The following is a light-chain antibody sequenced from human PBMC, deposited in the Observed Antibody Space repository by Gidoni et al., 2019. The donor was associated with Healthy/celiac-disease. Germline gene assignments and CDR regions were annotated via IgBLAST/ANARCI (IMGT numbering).Light chain of an antibody. CDR3: QQRSNWPPIT. CDR1: QSVSSY. Sequence: EIVLTQSPATLSLSTGERATLSCRASQSVSSYLAWYQQKPGQAPRLLIYTASNRATGIPARFSGSGSGTDFTLTISSLEPEDFAVYYCQQRSNWPPITFGQGTRLEIK. CDR2: TAS. J-gene: IGKJ5*01. V-gene: IGKV3-11*01.